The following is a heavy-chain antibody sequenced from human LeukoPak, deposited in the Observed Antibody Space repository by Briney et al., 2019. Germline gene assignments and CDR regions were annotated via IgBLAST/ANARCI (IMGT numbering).Heavy chain of an antibody. CDR3: ARGHPIISGSYHY. J-gene: IGHJ4*02. CDR2: INHSGST. D-gene: IGHD1-26*01. V-gene: IGHV4-34*01. CDR1: GGSFSGYY. Sequence: SETLSLTCAVYGGSFSGYYWSWIRQPPGKGLEWIGEINHSGSTNYNPSLKSRVTISVDTSKNQFSLKLSSVTAADTAVYYCARGHPIISGSYHYWGQGTLVTVSS.